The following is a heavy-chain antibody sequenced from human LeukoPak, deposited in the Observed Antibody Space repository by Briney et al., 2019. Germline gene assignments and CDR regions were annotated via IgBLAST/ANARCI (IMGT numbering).Heavy chain of an antibody. V-gene: IGHV1-18*01. CDR2: ISAYNGNT. J-gene: IGHJ4*02. CDR1: GYTFTSYG. Sequence: ASVKVSYKASGYTFTSYGISWVRQAPGQGLEWMGWISAYNGNTNYAQKLQGRVTMTRDTSTSTVYMELSSLKSEDTAVYYCARATSSGRRFDYWGQGTLVTVSS. CDR3: ARATSSGRRFDY. D-gene: IGHD6-25*01.